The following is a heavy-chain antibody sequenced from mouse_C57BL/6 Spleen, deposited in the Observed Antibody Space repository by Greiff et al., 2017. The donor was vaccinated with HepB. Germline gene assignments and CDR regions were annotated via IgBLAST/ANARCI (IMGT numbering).Heavy chain of an antibody. CDR1: GYAFTNYL. V-gene: IGHV1-54*01. CDR3: ARRGGYAMDY. Sequence: QVQLQQSGAELVRPGTSVKVSCKASGYAFTNYLIEWVKQRPGQGLEWIGVINPGSGGTNYNEKFKGKATLTADKSSSTAYMQLSSLTSEDSAVYFCARRGGYAMDYWGQVTSVTVSS. CDR2: INPGSGGT. J-gene: IGHJ4*01.